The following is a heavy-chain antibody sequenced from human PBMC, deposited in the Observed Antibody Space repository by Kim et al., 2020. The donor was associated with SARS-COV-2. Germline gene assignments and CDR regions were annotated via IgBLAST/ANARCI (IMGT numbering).Heavy chain of an antibody. CDR2: TSYDGSNK. J-gene: IGHJ6*02. CDR1: GFTFSSYG. D-gene: IGHD3-22*01. CDR3: ARGGLHYDSSGDYYYYSVMDV. V-gene: IGHV3-30*03. Sequence: GGSLRLSCAASGFTFSSYGMHWVRQAPGKGLEWVAVTSYDGSNKYYADSVKGRFTISRDNSKNKNTLYLQMNSLRAEDTAVFYCARGGLHYDSSGDYYYYSVMDVWGQGTTVTVSS.